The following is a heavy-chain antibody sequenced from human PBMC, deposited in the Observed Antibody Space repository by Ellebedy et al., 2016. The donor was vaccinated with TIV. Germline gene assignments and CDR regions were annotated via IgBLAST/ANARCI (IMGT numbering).Heavy chain of an antibody. V-gene: IGHV3-11*06. J-gene: IGHJ4*02. CDR1: GFTFSDYY. Sequence: GESLKISCAASGFTFSDYYMSWIRQAPGKGLEWVSSISSSSSYIYYADSVKGRFTISRDNAKNSLYLQMNSLRAEDTAVYYCARDAEGGTAMVPGYWGQGTLVTVSS. CDR3: ARDAEGGTAMVPGY. CDR2: ISSSSSYI. D-gene: IGHD5-18*01.